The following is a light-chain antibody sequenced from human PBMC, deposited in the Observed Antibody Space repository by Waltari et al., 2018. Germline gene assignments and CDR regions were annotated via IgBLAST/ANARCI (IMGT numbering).Light chain of an antibody. CDR1: SSDVGGYNY. V-gene: IGLV2-8*01. Sequence: QSALTQPPSASGSPGQSVAISCTGTSSDVGGYNYVSWYQQHPGKAPKLIIYEVSKRPSGVPGRFSGSKSGNPASLTVSGLQADDEADFYCSSYAGSNDPVVFGGGTKLTVL. CDR3: SSYAGSNDPVV. CDR2: EVS. J-gene: IGLJ2*01.